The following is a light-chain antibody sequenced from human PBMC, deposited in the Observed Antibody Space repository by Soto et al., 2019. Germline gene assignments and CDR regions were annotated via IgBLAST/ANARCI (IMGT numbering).Light chain of an antibody. CDR1: SGHSSYA. CDR2: LNSDGSH. V-gene: IGLV4-69*01. Sequence: QSVLTQSPSASASLGASAKLTCTLSSGHSSYAIAWHQQQPEKGPRYLMKLNSDGSHSKGDGIPDRFSGSSSGAERYLTLSSLQSEDEADYYCQTWGTGILVFGGGTKLTVL. J-gene: IGLJ2*01. CDR3: QTWGTGILV.